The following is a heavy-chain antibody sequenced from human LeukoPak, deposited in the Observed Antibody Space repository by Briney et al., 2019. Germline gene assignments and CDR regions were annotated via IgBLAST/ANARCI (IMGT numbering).Heavy chain of an antibody. CDR1: GGTFSSYA. D-gene: IGHD3-16*01. Sequence: SVKVSCKASGGTFSSYAISWVRQAPGQGLEWMGGIIPIFGTANYAQKFQGRVTITADESTSTAYMELSSLRSEDTAVYYCGRVGLQFQNFDYWGQGTPVTVSS. J-gene: IGHJ4*02. CDR3: GRVGLQFQNFDY. V-gene: IGHV1-69*01. CDR2: IIPIFGTA.